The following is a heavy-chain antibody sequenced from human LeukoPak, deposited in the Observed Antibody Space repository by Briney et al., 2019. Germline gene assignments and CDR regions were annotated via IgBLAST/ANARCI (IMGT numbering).Heavy chain of an antibody. J-gene: IGHJ3*02. CDR3: AKSNGYGLVDI. V-gene: IGHV4-34*01. D-gene: IGHD3-10*01. CDR2: INHSGST. Sequence: PSETLSLICAVYSGSFSGYYWTWFRQPPGKGLEWIGEINHSGSTNYNPSLKSRVTISVDTSKNQFSLKLSSVTAADTAVYYCAKSNGYGLVDIWGQGTMVTVSS. CDR1: SGSFSGYY.